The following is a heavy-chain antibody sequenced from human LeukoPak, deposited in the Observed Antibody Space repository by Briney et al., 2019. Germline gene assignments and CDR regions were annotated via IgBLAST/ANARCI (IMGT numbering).Heavy chain of an antibody. D-gene: IGHD6-13*01. J-gene: IGHJ4*02. CDR1: EFIFSGYW. Sequence: GGSLRLSCAASEFIFSGYWMNWVRQAPGKGLEWVANIKQDGSEKQYVDSVRGRFTISRDNAKNSLYLQMNSLRVEDTAVYYCAREGFVGAADYWGQGTLVTVSS. CDR2: IKQDGSEK. V-gene: IGHV3-7*01. CDR3: AREGFVGAADY.